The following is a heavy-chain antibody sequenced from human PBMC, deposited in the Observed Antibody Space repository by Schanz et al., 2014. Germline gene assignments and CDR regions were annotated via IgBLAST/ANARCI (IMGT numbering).Heavy chain of an antibody. CDR2: VFPNGIT. J-gene: IGHJ2*01. D-gene: IGHD1-1*01. CDR3: ARDTTWRLDL. V-gene: IGHV4-4*07. Sequence: QVQLQESGPGLLKPSETLSLTCGVFGGSFSGYYWSWIRQPAGKALEWVGRVFPNGITNYNPSLKSRVTISLDTSKNQFSVTLTSLTAADTAVYYCARDTTWRLDLWGRGTLVTVSS. CDR1: GGSFSGYY.